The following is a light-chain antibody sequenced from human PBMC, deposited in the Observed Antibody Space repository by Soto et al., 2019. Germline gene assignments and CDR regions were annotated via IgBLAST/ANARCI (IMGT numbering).Light chain of an antibody. CDR2: DGS. Sequence: QSALTQPASVSGSPGQSITISCTGTSSDVGGYNYVSWYKQHPGKAPKLMIYDGSNRPSGVSNRFSGSKSGNTASLTISGLQAEDEADYYCSSYTSSTTLGVFGTGTKVTVL. V-gene: IGLV2-14*01. J-gene: IGLJ1*01. CDR3: SSYTSSTTLGV. CDR1: SSDVGGYNY.